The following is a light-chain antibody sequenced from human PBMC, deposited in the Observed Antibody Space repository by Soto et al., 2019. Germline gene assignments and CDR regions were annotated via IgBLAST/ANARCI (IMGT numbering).Light chain of an antibody. CDR2: SAS. CDR3: HQYNQWLTWT. V-gene: IGKV3-15*01. CDR1: QSVSSK. J-gene: IGKJ1*01. Sequence: EIVMNKSAATLSLSPGQRATLSCRASQSVSSKLAWYQQRPGQAPRLLIYSASTRATGIPARFSGSGSGTEFTLTISSLQSEDFAVYYCHQYNQWLTWTFGQGTKVDIK.